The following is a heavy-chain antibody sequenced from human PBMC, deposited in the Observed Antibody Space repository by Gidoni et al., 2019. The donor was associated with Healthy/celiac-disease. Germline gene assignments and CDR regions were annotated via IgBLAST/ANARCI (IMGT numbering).Heavy chain of an antibody. CDR2: IIPIFGTA. J-gene: IGHJ6*02. Sequence: QVQLVQSGAEVKKPGSSVKVSCKASGGTFSSYAISWVRQAPGQGLEWMGGIIPIFGTANYAQKFQGRVTITADESTSTAYMELSSLRSEDTAVYYCARVGAAAGTMFYYYGMDVWGQGTTVTVSS. CDR3: ARVGAAAGTMFYYYGMDV. V-gene: IGHV1-69*01. CDR1: GGTFSSYA. D-gene: IGHD6-13*01.